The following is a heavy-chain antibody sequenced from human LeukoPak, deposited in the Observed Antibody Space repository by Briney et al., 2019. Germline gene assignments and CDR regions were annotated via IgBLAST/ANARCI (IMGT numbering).Heavy chain of an antibody. V-gene: IGHV4-34*01. CDR2: ISHTGHT. Sequence: PSETLCLTCAVYGGTFTSYYRSWIRQPPGKGLEWIGEISHTGHTNYNPSLKSRVPMSVETSNNQLSLILTSVTAADTAVYCCARGTYSSDADYWGQGTLVTVSS. D-gene: IGHD6-25*01. J-gene: IGHJ4*02. CDR3: ARGTYSSDADY. CDR1: GGTFTSYY.